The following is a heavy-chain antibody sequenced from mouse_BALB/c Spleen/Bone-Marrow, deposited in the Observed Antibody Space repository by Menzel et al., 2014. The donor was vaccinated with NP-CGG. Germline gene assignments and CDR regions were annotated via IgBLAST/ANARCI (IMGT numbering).Heavy chain of an antibody. V-gene: IGHV5-15*02. Sequence: EVMLVESGGGLVQPGGSRKLSCAASGFTFSDYGMAWVRQAPGKGPEWVAFISNLAYSICYADTVTGRFTISRENAKNTLYLEMSSLRSEDTAMYYCARLYGSGYGYAMDYWCQGTSVTVSS. J-gene: IGHJ4*01. D-gene: IGHD1-1*01. CDR3: ARLYGSGYGYAMDY. CDR2: ISNLAYSI. CDR1: GFTFSDYG.